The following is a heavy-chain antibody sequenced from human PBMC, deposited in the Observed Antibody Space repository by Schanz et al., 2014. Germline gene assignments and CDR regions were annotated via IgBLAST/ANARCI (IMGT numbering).Heavy chain of an antibody. Sequence: EVQLLESGGGLVQPGGSLRLSCAASGFTFSTHAMSWVRQAPGKGLEWVSLISDSGDTAYYADSVKGRFTISRDNFKGALYLQMSSLRADDTAVYYCAKSQGSSFDSWGQGTLVTVSS. V-gene: IGHV3-23*01. CDR2: ISDSGDTA. J-gene: IGHJ4*02. CDR1: GFTFSTHA. D-gene: IGHD6-13*01. CDR3: AKSQGSSFDS.